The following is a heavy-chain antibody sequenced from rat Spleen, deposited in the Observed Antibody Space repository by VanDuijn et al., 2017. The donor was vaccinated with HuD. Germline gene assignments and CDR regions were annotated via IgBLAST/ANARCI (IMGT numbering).Heavy chain of an antibody. CDR2: ISSSGDST. Sequence: EVQLVESGGGLVQPGRSMKLSCAASGFIFSSFPMAWVRQAPTKGLEWVATISSSGDSTDCRDSVKGRFTLSRDNAKSSLYLQMDSLRSEDTATYYCARGNMDSTDYYHYFDYWGQGVMVTVSS. J-gene: IGHJ2*01. V-gene: IGHV5-46*01. D-gene: IGHD1-6*01. CDR3: ARGNMDSTDYYHYFDY. CDR1: GFIFSSFP.